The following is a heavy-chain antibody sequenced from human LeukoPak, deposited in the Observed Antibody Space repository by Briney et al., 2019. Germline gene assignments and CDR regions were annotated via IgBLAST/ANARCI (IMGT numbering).Heavy chain of an antibody. J-gene: IGHJ6*02. D-gene: IGHD6-25*01. CDR3: ARDRIAPGDV. Sequence: GGSLRLSCAASGFTFSSYEMNWVRQAPGKGLEWVSYISSSGSTIYCADSVKGRFTISRDNAKNSLYLQMNSLRAEDTAVYYCARDRIAPGDVWGQGTTVTVSS. CDR1: GFTFSSYE. V-gene: IGHV3-48*03. CDR2: ISSSGSTI.